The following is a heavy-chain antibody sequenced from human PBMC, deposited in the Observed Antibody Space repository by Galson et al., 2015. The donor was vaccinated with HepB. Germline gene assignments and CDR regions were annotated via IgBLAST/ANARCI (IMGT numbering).Heavy chain of an antibody. Sequence: SVKVSCKASGYTFTSYGISWVRQAPGQGLEWMGWISAYNGNTNYAQHLQGRVTITTDPSTSTASLELRGLRSDDTAVYYCARRPYGGNSYYFDFWGQGTLVTVSS. D-gene: IGHD4-23*01. CDR3: ARRPYGGNSYYFDF. CDR1: GYTFTSYG. V-gene: IGHV1-18*04. J-gene: IGHJ4*02. CDR2: ISAYNGNT.